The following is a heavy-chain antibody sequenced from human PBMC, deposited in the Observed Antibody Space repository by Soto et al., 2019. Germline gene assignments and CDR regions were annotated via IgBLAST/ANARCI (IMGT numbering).Heavy chain of an antibody. Sequence: PGGSLRLSGAAAGFTFSSYAMGWVRQAPGKGLEWVTAISGSGGSTYYADSVKGRFTISRDNSKNTLYLQMNSLRAEDTAVYYCAKDVKGPYYMDVWGTGTTVTVSS. CDR2: ISGSGGST. CDR3: AKDVKGPYYMDV. J-gene: IGHJ6*03. V-gene: IGHV3-23*01. CDR1: GFTFSSYA.